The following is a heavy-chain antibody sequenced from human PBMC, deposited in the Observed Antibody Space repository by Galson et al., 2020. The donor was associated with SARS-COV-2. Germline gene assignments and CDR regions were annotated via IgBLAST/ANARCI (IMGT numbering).Heavy chain of an antibody. CDR1: GGTFSSYA. V-gene: IGHV1-69*05. CDR3: AIAGMGRGGDN. Sequence: ASVTVSCKASGGTFSSYAISWVRQAPGQGLEWMGGIIPIFGTANYAQKFQGRVTITTDESTSTAYIELSSLRSEDTAVYYCAIAGMGRGGDNWGQGTLVTVSS. J-gene: IGHJ4*02. D-gene: IGHD2-21*01. CDR2: IIPIFGTA.